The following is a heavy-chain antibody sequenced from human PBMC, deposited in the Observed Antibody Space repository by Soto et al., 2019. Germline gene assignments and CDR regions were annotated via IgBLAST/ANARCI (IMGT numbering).Heavy chain of an antibody. CDR3: ARAVYDFWSGYKGYYYYYMDV. CDR2: IYYSGST. Sequence: SETLSLTSTVSGGSISSDYLIWIRHPPGKGLEWIGYIYYSGSTNYTPSLTSRVTISVDTSKNQFSLKLSSVTAADTAVYYCARAVYDFWSGYKGYYYYYMDVWGKGTTVT. CDR1: GGSISSDY. J-gene: IGHJ6*03. D-gene: IGHD3-3*01. V-gene: IGHV4-59*01.